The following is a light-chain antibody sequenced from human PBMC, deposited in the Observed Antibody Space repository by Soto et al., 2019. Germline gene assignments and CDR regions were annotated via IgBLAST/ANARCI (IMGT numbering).Light chain of an antibody. V-gene: IGKV3-15*01. CDR2: GAS. CDR3: QQYNNWPPYT. CDR1: QSVSSN. Sequence: EIVMTQSPATLSVSPGERATLSCRASQSVSSNLAWYQQKPGQAPRLLIYGASTRATGIPDRFSGSGSEKEFTLTISSLQSEDFAVYYCQQYNNWPPYTFGQGTKLQIK. J-gene: IGKJ2*01.